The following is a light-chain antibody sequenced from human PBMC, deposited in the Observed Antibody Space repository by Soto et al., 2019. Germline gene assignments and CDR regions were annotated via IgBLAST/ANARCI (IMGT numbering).Light chain of an antibody. CDR3: QHYNSYSEA. CDR1: QTISSW. J-gene: IGKJ1*01. Sequence: DIQMTQSPSTLSGSVGDRVTITCRASQTISSWLAWYQQKPGKAPKLLIYKTSTLKRGVPSRFSGSGSGTEFTLTISSLQPDDFATYYCQHYNSYSEAFGQVTKVDIK. CDR2: KTS. V-gene: IGKV1-5*03.